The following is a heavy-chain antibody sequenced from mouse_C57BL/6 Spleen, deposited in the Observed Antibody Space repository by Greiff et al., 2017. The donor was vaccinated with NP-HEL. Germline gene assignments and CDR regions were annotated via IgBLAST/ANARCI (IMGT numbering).Heavy chain of an antibody. D-gene: IGHD2-1*01. CDR2: INPGSGGT. Sequence: QVQLQQSGAELVRPGTSVKVSCKASGYAFTNYLIEWVKQRPGQGLEWIGVINPGSGGTNYNEKFKGKATLTADKSSSTAYMQLSSLTSEDSAVYFCAREGLGNYERFAYGGQGTLVTVSA. J-gene: IGHJ3*01. CDR1: GYAFTNYL. CDR3: AREGLGNYERFAY. V-gene: IGHV1-54*01.